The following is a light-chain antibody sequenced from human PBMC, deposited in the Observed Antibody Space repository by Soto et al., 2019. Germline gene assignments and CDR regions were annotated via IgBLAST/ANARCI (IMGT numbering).Light chain of an antibody. CDR1: HIVSNN. V-gene: IGKV3-15*01. J-gene: IGKJ4*01. CDR3: QHYNKWPLT. CDR2: FAS. Sequence: EVVMTQSPATLSVSPGEKATLSCRASHIVSNNLAWYQQKPGQAPRLLIYFASTRATGIPARFSGSGSGTEFTLTISILQSEDFAVYYCQHYNKWPLTFGGGTKVETK.